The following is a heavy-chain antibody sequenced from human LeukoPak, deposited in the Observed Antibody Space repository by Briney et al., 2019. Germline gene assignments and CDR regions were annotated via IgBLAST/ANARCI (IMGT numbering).Heavy chain of an antibody. CDR3: AKGDSSSWYDAFDI. D-gene: IGHD6-13*01. Sequence: PGGSLRLSCVTSGFTFSSYSMNWVRQAPGKGLEWVSQITGSSSTTYYADSVKGRFTISRDNSKNTLYLQMNSLRAEDTAVYYCAKGDSSSWYDAFDIWGQGTMVTVSS. J-gene: IGHJ3*02. V-gene: IGHV3-48*01. CDR2: ITGSSSTT. CDR1: GFTFSSYS.